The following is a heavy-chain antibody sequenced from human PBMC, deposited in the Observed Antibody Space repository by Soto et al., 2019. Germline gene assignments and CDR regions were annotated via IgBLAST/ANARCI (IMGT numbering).Heavy chain of an antibody. V-gene: IGHV1-69*12. CDR1: GGTFSSYA. D-gene: IGHD3-22*01. CDR2: IIPIFGTA. Sequence: QVQLVQSGAEVKKPGSSVKVSCKASGGTFSSYAISWVRQAPGQGLEWMGGIIPIFGTANYAQKFQGRVTMTADESTSTAYMELSSLRSEDTALYYCARTLFLASSSGYFGYWGQGTLVTVSS. CDR3: ARTLFLASSSGYFGY. J-gene: IGHJ4*02.